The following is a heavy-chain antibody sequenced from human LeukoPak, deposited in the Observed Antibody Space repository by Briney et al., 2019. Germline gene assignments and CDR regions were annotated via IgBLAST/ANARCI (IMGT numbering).Heavy chain of an antibody. D-gene: IGHD1-26*01. V-gene: IGHV4-39*01. CDR3: VRQANGGTYERFYDY. CDR2: IYSSGTT. CDR1: VGSISSSTYY. J-gene: IGHJ4*02. Sequence: PSETLSLTCTVSVGSISSSTYYWGWIRQSPGKGLEFIGTIYSSGTTYYNPSLKSRATISVDTSKNQFSLKLSSVTGADTALYYCVRQANGGTYERFYDYWGQGTLVTVSS.